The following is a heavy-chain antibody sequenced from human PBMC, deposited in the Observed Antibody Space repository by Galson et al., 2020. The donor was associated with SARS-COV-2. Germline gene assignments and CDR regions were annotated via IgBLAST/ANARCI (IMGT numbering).Heavy chain of an antibody. J-gene: IGHJ3*02. CDR2: ISYDGSNK. CDR3: ARARYCSSTSCYDLRNAFDI. V-gene: IGHV3-30*04. Sequence: GGSLRLSCAASGFTFSSYAIHWVRQAPGKGLEWVAVISYDGSNKYYADSVKGRFTISRDNSKNTLYLQMNSLRAEDTAVYYCARARYCSSTSCYDLRNAFDIWGQGTMVTVSS. CDR1: GFTFSSYA. D-gene: IGHD2-2*01.